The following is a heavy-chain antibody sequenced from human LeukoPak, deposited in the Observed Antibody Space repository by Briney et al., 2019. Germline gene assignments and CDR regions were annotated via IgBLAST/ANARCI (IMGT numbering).Heavy chain of an antibody. CDR3: ARGCSSTSCLADY. D-gene: IGHD2-2*01. Sequence: TGGSLRLSCAASGFTFSSYSMNWVRQAPGKGLEWVSSISSSSSYIYYADSVKGRFTISRDNAKNSLYLQMNSLRAEDTAVYYCARGCSSTSCLADYWGQGTLVTVSS. CDR1: GFTFSSYS. J-gene: IGHJ4*02. CDR2: ISSSSSYI. V-gene: IGHV3-21*01.